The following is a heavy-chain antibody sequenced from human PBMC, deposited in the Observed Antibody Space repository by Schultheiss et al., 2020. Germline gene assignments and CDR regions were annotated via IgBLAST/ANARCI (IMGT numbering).Heavy chain of an antibody. CDR1: GDSVSSNSGT. Sequence: SQTLSLTCAISGDSVSSNSGTWNWIRQSPSRGLEWLGRTYYRSKWYNVYSVSVKSRISINADTSKNQFSLQLNSVTPEDTAVYYCARSGASSSWYELGVWGQGTTVTVSS. J-gene: IGHJ6*02. CDR2: TYYRSKWYN. CDR3: ARSGASSSWYELGV. D-gene: IGHD6-13*01. V-gene: IGHV6-1*01.